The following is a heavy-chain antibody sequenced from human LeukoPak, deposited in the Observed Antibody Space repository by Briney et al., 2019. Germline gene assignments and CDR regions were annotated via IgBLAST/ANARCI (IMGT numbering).Heavy chain of an antibody. CDR3: AQLGITMIGGV. Sequence: GGSLRLSCAASGFTFSSYSMNWVRQAPGKGLEWVSSISSSSSYIYYADSVKGRFTISRDNAKSSLYLQMNSLRAEDTAVYYCAQLGITMIGGVWGKGTTVTISS. CDR1: GFTFSSYS. J-gene: IGHJ6*04. D-gene: IGHD3-10*02. CDR2: ISSSSSYI. V-gene: IGHV3-21*01.